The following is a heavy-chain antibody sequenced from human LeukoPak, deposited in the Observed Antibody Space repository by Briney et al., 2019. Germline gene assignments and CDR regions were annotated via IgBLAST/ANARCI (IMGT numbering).Heavy chain of an antibody. CDR2: IYYSGRT. J-gene: IGHJ4*02. V-gene: IGHV4-30-4*01. D-gene: IGHD2/OR15-2a*01. CDR1: GGSFSGGDYY. CDR3: ASVILPENYLDN. Sequence: SETLSLTCAVSGGSFSGGDYYWSWIRQPPGMGLEWIGYIYYSGRTYYNPSLKSRLTISVDTSKKQFSLKLSSVTAADTAVYYCASVILPENYLDNWGQGTLVTVSS.